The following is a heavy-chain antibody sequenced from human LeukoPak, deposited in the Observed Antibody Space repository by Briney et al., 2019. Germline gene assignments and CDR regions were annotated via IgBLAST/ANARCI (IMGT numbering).Heavy chain of an antibody. CDR2: IYYSGST. CDR1: GGSISSSSYY. J-gene: IGHJ4*02. Sequence: SETLSLTCTVSGGSISSSSYYWGWIRQPPGKGLEWIGSIYYSGSTYYNPSLKSRVTISVDTSKNQFSLKLSSVTAADTAVYYCARGKSNDILTGYYYFDYWGQGTLVTVSS. D-gene: IGHD3-9*01. CDR3: ARGKSNDILTGYYYFDY. V-gene: IGHV4-39*01.